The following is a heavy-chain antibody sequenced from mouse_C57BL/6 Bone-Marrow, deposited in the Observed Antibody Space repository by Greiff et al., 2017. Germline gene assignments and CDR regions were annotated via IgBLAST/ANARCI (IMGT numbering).Heavy chain of an antibody. J-gene: IGHJ4*01. D-gene: IGHD2-4*01. CDR1: GYTFTEYT. CDR3: ASHPYYDYDRYYAMDY. CDR2: FYPGSGSV. Sequence: QVQLQQSGAELVKPGALVKLSCKASGYTFTEYTIPWVKQRSGQGLEWIGWFYPGSGSVKYNEKFKDKATLTADKSPSTVYMEVSRLTSEDSAVYFGASHPYYDYDRYYAMDYWGQGTSVTVSS. V-gene: IGHV1-62-2*01.